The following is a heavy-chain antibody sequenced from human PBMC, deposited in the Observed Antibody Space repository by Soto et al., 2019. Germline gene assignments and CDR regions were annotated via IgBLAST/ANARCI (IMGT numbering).Heavy chain of an antibody. J-gene: IGHJ3*02. V-gene: IGHV1-18*03. Sequence: GVPGKVSCKSTGYTFFSYGITWGRQAPGQGLEWMGWISAYNGNTNYAQKLQARVTMTTDTPTSTASMELRSLTSDDLAVYYCASIVVPAAHFPPSPYAFDIWGQGTMVTVS. D-gene: IGHD2-2*01. CDR1: GYTFFSYG. CDR3: ASIVVPAAHFPPSPYAFDI. CDR2: ISAYNGNT.